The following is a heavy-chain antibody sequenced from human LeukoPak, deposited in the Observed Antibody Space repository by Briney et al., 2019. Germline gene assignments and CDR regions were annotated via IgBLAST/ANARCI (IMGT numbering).Heavy chain of an antibody. J-gene: IGHJ4*02. Sequence: SETLSLTCAVYGGSFSVYYWSWIRQPPGKGLEWIGELNHSGSTNYNPSLKSRVTISLDTSKSQFSLKLSSVTAADTAVYYCARDGYSSGWYWGGQYYFDYWGQGTLVTVSS. V-gene: IGHV4-34*01. CDR2: LNHSGST. CDR1: GGSFSVYY. D-gene: IGHD6-19*01. CDR3: ARDGYSSGWYWGGQYYFDY.